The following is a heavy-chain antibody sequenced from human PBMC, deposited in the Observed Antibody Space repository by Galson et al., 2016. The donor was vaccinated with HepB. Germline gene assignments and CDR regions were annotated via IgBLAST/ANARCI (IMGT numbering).Heavy chain of an antibody. V-gene: IGHV4-39*01. D-gene: IGHD3-3*01. CDR1: GDSISSGDYY. CDR3: ARPALRVLDSVSHNPGENAFHI. CDR2: IYYSGTT. Sequence: SETLSLTCTVSGDSISSGDYYWSWIRQPPGKGLDWSGSIYYSGTTSYNPSLKRRSLISVDTSKNQFSLKLTSVTAADTAVYYCARPALRVLDSVSHNPGENAFHIWGQGTMVTVSS. J-gene: IGHJ3*02.